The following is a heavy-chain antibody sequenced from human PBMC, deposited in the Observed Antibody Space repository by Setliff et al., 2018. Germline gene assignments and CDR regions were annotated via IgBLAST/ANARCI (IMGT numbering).Heavy chain of an antibody. V-gene: IGHV3-30*02. D-gene: IGHD7-27*01. CDR3: VRDLHWGLDY. CDR2: IRYDGSNK. CDR1: GFTFSSYG. Sequence: PGGSLRLSCAASGFTFSSYGMHWVRQAPGKGLEWVAFIRYDGSNKYYADSVKGRFTISRDNVKNSLFLQMNSLRAEDTAVYYCVRDLHWGLDYWGLGTLVTVSS. J-gene: IGHJ4*02.